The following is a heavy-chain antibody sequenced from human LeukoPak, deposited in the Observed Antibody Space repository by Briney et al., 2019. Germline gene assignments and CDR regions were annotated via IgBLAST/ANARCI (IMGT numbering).Heavy chain of an antibody. Sequence: ASVKVSCKASGGTFSSYAISWVRQAPGQGLEWMGRIIPILGIANYAQKFQGRVTITADKSTSTAYMELSSLRSEDTAVYYCARDLDDFWSGYPSPYDAFDVWGQGTMVTVSS. CDR1: GGTFSSYA. D-gene: IGHD3-3*01. CDR2: IIPILGIA. CDR3: ARDLDDFWSGYPSPYDAFDV. J-gene: IGHJ3*01. V-gene: IGHV1-69*04.